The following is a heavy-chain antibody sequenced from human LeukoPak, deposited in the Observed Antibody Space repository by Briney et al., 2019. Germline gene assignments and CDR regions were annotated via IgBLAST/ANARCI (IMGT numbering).Heavy chain of an antibody. CDR2: IYYSGTT. CDR1: SGSISSSNHY. D-gene: IGHD2-2*01. V-gene: IGHV4-39*01. Sequence: PSETLSLTCTVSSGSISSSNHYWGWIRQPPGKGLEWIGSIYYSGTTYYNPSLKSRVTISVDTSKNQFSLKLSSVTAADTAVYYCARHVCGSSSCYSPPYNWFDPCGQGTLVTVSS. CDR3: ARHVCGSSSCYSPPYNWFDP. J-gene: IGHJ5*02.